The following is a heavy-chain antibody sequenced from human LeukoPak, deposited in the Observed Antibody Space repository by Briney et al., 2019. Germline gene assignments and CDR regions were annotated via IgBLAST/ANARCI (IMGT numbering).Heavy chain of an antibody. Sequence: PGGSLRLSCAASGFTVSSNYMSWVRQTPGKGLEWVSSISGSGGSTYYADSVKGRFTISRDNSKNTLYLQMNSLRAEDTAVYYCAKDPFGGVSITFDYWGQGSLVTVSS. CDR1: GFTVSSNY. D-gene: IGHD3-16*01. CDR2: ISGSGGST. CDR3: AKDPFGGVSITFDY. J-gene: IGHJ4*02. V-gene: IGHV3-23*01.